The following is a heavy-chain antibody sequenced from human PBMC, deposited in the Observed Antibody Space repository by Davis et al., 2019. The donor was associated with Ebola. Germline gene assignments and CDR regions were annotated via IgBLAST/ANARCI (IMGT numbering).Heavy chain of an antibody. J-gene: IGHJ4*02. D-gene: IGHD4-17*01. V-gene: IGHV4-59*12. Sequence: MPGGSLRLSCTVSGGSISSYYWSWIRQPPGEGLEWIGYIYYSGSTNYNPSLKSRVTISVDTSKNQFSLKLSSVTAADTAVYYCARETTVTLIDYWGQGTLVTVSS. CDR1: GGSISSYY. CDR3: ARETTVTLIDY. CDR2: IYYSGST.